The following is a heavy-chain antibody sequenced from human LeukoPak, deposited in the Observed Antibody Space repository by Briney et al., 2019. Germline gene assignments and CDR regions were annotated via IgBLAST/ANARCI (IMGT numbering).Heavy chain of an antibody. J-gene: IGHJ4*02. CDR3: AKDYRFGELTVTADY. D-gene: IGHD3-10*01. Sequence: PGGSLRLSCAASGFTFSSYNMNWVRQAPGKGLEWVAFIRYDGSNKYYADSVKGRFTISRDNSKNTLYLQMNSLRAEDTAVYYCAKDYRFGELTVTADYWGQGTLVTVSS. CDR2: IRYDGSNK. V-gene: IGHV3-30*02. CDR1: GFTFSSYN.